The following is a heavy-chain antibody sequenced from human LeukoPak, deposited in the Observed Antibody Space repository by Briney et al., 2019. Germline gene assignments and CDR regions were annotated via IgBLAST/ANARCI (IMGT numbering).Heavy chain of an antibody. CDR2: IYYSGST. CDR3: ARERVAAAGKLDY. V-gene: IGHV4-59*01. J-gene: IGHJ4*02. Sequence: SETLSLTCTVSGDSISSYDWSWIRQPPGKGLEWIGYIYYSGSTNYNPSLKSRVTISLDTSKNQFSMNLISVTAADTAVYYCARERVAAAGKLDYWGQGTLVTVSS. D-gene: IGHD6-13*01. CDR1: GDSISSYD.